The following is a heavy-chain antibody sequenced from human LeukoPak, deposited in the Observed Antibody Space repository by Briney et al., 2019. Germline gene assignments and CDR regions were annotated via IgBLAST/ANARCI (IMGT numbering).Heavy chain of an antibody. D-gene: IGHD3-22*01. CDR3: ARLDDSSGYYPYFDY. Sequence: HGESLKISFKGSGYSFIGYWSGWVRQMPGKGLEWMGSIYPCDSDTRYSPSFQGTVTLSADKSLSHASLQWSSLKASDTAMYYCARLDDSSGYYPYFDYWGQGTLVTVSS. CDR1: GYSFIGYW. CDR2: IYPCDSDT. J-gene: IGHJ4*02. V-gene: IGHV5-51*01.